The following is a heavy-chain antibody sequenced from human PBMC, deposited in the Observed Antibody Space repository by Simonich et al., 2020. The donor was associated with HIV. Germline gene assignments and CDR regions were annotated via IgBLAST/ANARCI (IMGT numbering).Heavy chain of an antibody. V-gene: IGHV4-38-2*01. J-gene: IGHJ4*02. CDR2: IYHSGST. CDR1: GYSISSGYY. CDR3: AGTGPLLDF. D-gene: IGHD7-27*01. Sequence: QLQLQESGPGLVKPSETLSLTCAVSGYSISSGYYWGWIRQPPGKGLEWIGNIYHSGSTYSTPSLKSRVTMSVDTSKNQFSLKLSSATAADTAVYYCAGTGPLLDFWGQGTLVTVSS.